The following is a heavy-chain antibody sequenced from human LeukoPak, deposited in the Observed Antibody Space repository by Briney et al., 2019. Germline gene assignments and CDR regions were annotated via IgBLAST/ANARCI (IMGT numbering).Heavy chain of an antibody. V-gene: IGHV1-8*01. CDR1: GYTFTSYD. D-gene: IGHD2-8*01. J-gene: IGHJ4*02. CDR2: MNPNSGNT. Sequence: ASVKVSCKASGYTFTSYDINWVRQATGQGLEWMGWMNPNSGNTGYAQKFQGRVTITADESTSTAYMELSSLRSEDTAVYYCARAHRYCTNGVCPRHLDYWGQGTLVTVSS. CDR3: ARAHRYCTNGVCPRHLDY.